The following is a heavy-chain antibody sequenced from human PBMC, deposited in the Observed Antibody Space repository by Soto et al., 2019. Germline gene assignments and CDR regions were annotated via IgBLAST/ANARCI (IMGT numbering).Heavy chain of an antibody. J-gene: IGHJ6*02. CDR2: IWYDGSNT. Sequence: GGSMRRSCAASGFTFSSYGMHWVRQAPGKGLEGVAGIWYDGSNTYYADSVKGRFTISRDHSKNTLYLQMNSLRAEDTAVYYCAREDWNAPYYYGMDVWGQGTTVTVSS. V-gene: IGHV3-33*01. CDR1: GFTFSSYG. D-gene: IGHD1-1*01. CDR3: AREDWNAPYYYGMDV.